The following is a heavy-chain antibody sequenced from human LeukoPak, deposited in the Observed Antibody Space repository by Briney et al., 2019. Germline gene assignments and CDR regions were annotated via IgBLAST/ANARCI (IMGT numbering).Heavy chain of an antibody. CDR1: GYCFSDYW. CDR3: ARGDSSFSY. V-gene: IGHV5-51*06. J-gene: IGHJ4*02. D-gene: IGHD2-21*01. CDR2: ISPGDSDT. Sequence: GASLNFSGKSSGYCFSDYWLAWVRPMPGKRLGGRVIISPGDSDTRYSPSFKAQFTISADDSKSTTYLQWSSLKAPDTTMYYCARGDSSFSYSGPRTLVTVSS.